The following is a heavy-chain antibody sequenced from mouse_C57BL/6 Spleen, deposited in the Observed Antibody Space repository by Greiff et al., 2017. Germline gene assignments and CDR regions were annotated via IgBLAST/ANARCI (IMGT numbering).Heavy chain of an antibody. J-gene: IGHJ2*01. CDR2: IYPSDSET. CDR1: GYTFTSYW. D-gene: IGHD1-1*01. V-gene: IGHV1-61*01. Sequence: QVQLQQPGAELVRPGSSVKLSCKASGYTFTSYWMDWVKQRPGQGLEWIGNIYPSDSETHYNQKFKDKATLTVDKSSSTAYMQLSSLTSEDSAVYYCARGYYCSSYGYWGQGTTLTVSS. CDR3: ARGYYCSSYGY.